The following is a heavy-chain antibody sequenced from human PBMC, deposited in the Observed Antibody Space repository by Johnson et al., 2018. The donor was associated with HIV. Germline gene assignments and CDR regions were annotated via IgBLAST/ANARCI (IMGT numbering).Heavy chain of an antibody. V-gene: IGHV3-30*04. Sequence: VQLVESGGGVVQPGRSLRLSCAASGFTFSSYAMHWVRQAPVKGLEWVAVISYDGCNKYYADSVKGRFTISRDNSKNTLYLQMNSLRAEDTAVYYCAKDDSPSGAFDIWGQGTMVIVSS. D-gene: IGHD3-10*01. J-gene: IGHJ3*02. CDR1: GFTFSSYA. CDR3: AKDDSPSGAFDI. CDR2: ISYDGCNK.